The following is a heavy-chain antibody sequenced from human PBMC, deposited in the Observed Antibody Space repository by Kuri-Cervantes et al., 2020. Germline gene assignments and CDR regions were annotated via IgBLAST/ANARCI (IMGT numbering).Heavy chain of an antibody. V-gene: IGHV4-31*03. Sequence: LRLSCTVSGGSISSGGYYWSWIRQHPGKGLEWIGYIYYSGSTYYNPSLKSRVTISVDTSKNQFSLKLSSVTAADTAVYYCAREASSGWYPDAFDIWGQGTMVTVSS. J-gene: IGHJ3*02. CDR1: GGSISSGGYY. D-gene: IGHD6-19*01. CDR3: AREASSGWYPDAFDI. CDR2: IYYSGST.